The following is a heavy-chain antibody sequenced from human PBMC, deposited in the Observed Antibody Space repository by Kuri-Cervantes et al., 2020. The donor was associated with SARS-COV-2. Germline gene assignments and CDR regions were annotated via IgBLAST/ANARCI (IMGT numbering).Heavy chain of an antibody. CDR1: GFTFDNYA. D-gene: IGHD5-12*01. CDR2: ISWNSGNI. J-gene: IGHJ4*02. V-gene: IGHV3-9*01. CDR3: ARDIGGHDTRTFDY. Sequence: SLKISCAASGFTFDNYAMHWVRQAPGKGLEWVSQISWNSGNIAYADSLKGRFTISRDNAKNSLYLQVSSLRPEDTALYYCARDIGGHDTRTFDYWGQGTLVTVSS.